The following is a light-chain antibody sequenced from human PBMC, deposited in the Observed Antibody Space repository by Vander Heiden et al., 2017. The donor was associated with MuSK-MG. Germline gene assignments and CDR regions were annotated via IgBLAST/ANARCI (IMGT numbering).Light chain of an antibody. CDR2: DAS. CDR3: YQHDDCPLYN. V-gene: IGKV3-15*01. J-gene: IGKJ2*01. Sequence: EIMLTQSPATLSVSPRASATLSCRASQSVSTNLACYQQNPGQAPRLLIYDASTTATGVPARFSGSGYGTAFTPPISTVQSEDFAVSYCYQHDDCPLYNFGQGTQLEIK. CDR1: QSVSTN.